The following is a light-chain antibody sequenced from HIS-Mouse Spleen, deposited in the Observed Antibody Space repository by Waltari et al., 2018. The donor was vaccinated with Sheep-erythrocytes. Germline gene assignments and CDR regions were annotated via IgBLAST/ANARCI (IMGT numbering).Light chain of an antibody. CDR2: AAS. CDR1: QSISSY. Sequence: DIQMTQSPSSLAVSVGYRVTITCRASQSISSYLNWYQQKPGKAPKLLIYAASSLQSGVPSRFSGSGSGTDFTLTISSLQPEDFATYYCQQSYSTPPLTFGGGTKVEIK. V-gene: IGKV1-39*01. CDR3: QQSYSTPPLT. J-gene: IGKJ4*01.